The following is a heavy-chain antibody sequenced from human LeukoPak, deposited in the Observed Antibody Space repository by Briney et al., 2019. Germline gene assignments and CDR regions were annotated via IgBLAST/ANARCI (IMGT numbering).Heavy chain of an antibody. Sequence: PSETLSLTCTVSGGSISSTNYYWDWIRQPPGKGLEWIGSIYYSGSTYYNPSLKSRVTISVDTSKNQFSLKLSSVTAADTAVYYCARRYGSGSYYFDYWGQGTLVTVFS. CDR1: GGSISSTNYY. D-gene: IGHD3-10*01. CDR2: IYYSGST. V-gene: IGHV4-39*07. J-gene: IGHJ4*02. CDR3: ARRYGSGSYYFDY.